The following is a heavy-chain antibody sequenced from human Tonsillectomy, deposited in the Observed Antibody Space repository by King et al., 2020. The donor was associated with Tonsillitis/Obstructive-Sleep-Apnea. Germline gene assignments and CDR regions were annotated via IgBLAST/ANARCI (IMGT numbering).Heavy chain of an antibody. D-gene: IGHD1-26*01. Sequence: VQLVESGAEVKKPGSSVTVSCKASGGTFSYAISWVRQAPGQGLEWMGGIIPIFGTANYAQKFQGRVTITADESTSTAYMELSSLRSEDTAVYYCARDNDGSYPHYWGQGTLVTVSS. CDR2: IIPIFGTA. CDR3: ARDNDGSYPHY. J-gene: IGHJ4*02. CDR1: GGTFSYA. V-gene: IGHV1-69*01.